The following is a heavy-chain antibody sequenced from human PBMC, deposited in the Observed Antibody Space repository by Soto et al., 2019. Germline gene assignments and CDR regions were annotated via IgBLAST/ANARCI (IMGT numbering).Heavy chain of an antibody. D-gene: IGHD6-25*01. Sequence: EVQLLESGGGLVQPGRSLRLSCAASGFTFSNYAMSWVRQAPGQGLDWVSAISGSGGTTYYADSVKGRFTISRDNSKNTLFLQMNILRAEDAAVYYCAKFFVETGSNSGWPWSFHYWGQGILVTVSS. CDR1: GFTFSNYA. J-gene: IGHJ4*02. CDR3: AKFFVETGSNSGWPWSFHY. V-gene: IGHV3-23*01. CDR2: ISGSGGTT.